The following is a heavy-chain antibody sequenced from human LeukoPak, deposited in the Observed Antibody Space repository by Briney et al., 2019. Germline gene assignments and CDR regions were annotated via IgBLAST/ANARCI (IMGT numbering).Heavy chain of an antibody. CDR3: ATEPPKGQWLAFDY. V-gene: IGHV1-69-2*01. Sequence: ASVKISCKVSGYTFTDYYMHWVQQAPGKGLEWMGLVDPEDGETICAEKFQGRVTITADTSTDTAYMELSSLRSEDTAVYYCATEPPKGQWLAFDYWGQGTLVTVSS. J-gene: IGHJ4*02. CDR1: GYTFTDYY. D-gene: IGHD6-19*01. CDR2: VDPEDGET.